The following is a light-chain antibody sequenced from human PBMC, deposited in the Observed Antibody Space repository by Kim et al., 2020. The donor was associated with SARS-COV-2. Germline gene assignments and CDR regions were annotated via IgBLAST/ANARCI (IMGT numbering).Light chain of an antibody. J-gene: IGLJ2*01. Sequence: QSALTQPASVSGSPGQSITISYTGTSSDVGGYDYVSWYQQHPGKAPKLMIYDVSNRPSGVSSRFSGSKSGNTASLTISGLQAEDETDYYCSSYTSSSTYVVFGGGTQLTVL. CDR2: DVS. CDR3: SSYTSSSTYVV. CDR1: SSDVGGYDY. V-gene: IGLV2-14*03.